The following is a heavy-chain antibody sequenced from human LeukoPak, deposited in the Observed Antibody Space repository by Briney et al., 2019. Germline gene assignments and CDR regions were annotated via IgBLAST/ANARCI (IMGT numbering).Heavy chain of an antibody. D-gene: IGHD4-23*01. CDR1: GFTFSSYA. CDR2: ISGSGGST. CDR3: AKDLPDYGGNSFPYHDAFDI. V-gene: IGHV3-23*01. J-gene: IGHJ3*02. Sequence: GGSLRLSCAASGFTFSSYAMSWVRQAPGKGLEWVSAISGSGGSTYYADSVKGRFTISRDNSKNTLYLQMNSLRAEDTAVYYCAKDLPDYGGNSFPYHDAFDIWGQGTMVTVSS.